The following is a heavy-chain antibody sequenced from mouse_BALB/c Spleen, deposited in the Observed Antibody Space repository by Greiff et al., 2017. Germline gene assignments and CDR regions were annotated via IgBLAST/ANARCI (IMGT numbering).Heavy chain of an antibody. Sequence: EVQRVESGGGLVKLGGSLKLSCAASGFTFSSYYMSWVRQTPEKRLELVAAINSNGGSTYYPDTVKGRFTISRDNAKNTLYLQMSSLKSEDTALYYCARRDYGSSYLDYWGQGTTLTVSS. CDR2: INSNGGST. J-gene: IGHJ2*01. V-gene: IGHV5-6-2*01. CDR1: GFTFSSYY. CDR3: ARRDYGSSYLDY. D-gene: IGHD1-1*01.